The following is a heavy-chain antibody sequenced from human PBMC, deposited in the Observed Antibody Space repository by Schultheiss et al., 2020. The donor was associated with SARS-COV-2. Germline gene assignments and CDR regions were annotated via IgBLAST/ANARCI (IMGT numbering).Heavy chain of an antibody. Sequence: GGSLRLSCAASGFTFDDYAMHWVRQAPGKGLEWVSGIGTAGDTYYPGSVKGRFTISRDNAKNSLYLQMNSLRAEDTALYYCAKATATFGGGEYYFDYWGQGTLVTVSS. CDR2: IGTAGDT. CDR3: AKATATFGGGEYYFDY. V-gene: IGHV3-9*01. D-gene: IGHD3-16*01. CDR1: GFTFDDYA. J-gene: IGHJ4*02.